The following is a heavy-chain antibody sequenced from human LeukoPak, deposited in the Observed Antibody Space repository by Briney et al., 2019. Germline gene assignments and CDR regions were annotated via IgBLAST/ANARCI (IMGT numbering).Heavy chain of an antibody. Sequence: GGSLRLSCAASGFTFSDYSINWVRQAPGKGLERVASINPTSTSIYYADAVKGRFIISRDNAKSSLFLQMNSLRAEDTALYYCVRIRRNSDRSGYYYYYNYWGQGILVTVSS. CDR2: INPTSTSI. J-gene: IGHJ4*02. CDR1: GFTFSDYS. CDR3: VRIRRNSDRSGYYYYYNY. V-gene: IGHV3-21*01. D-gene: IGHD3-22*01.